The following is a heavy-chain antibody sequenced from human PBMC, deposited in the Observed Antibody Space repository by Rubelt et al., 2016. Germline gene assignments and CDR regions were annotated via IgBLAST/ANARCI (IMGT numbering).Heavy chain of an antibody. CDR2: VFYGGST. CDR1: GAPIGGYY. CDR3: AKLRRGCYGDIVYDY. V-gene: IGHV4-59*01. Sequence: QVQLQESGPGLVKPSETLSLTCTVSGAPIGGYYWTWIRQPPGKGLEWIGYVFYGGSTKYNSSLKSRVTLSVDTSTNRFSRKRNAETAGDTCVYYCAKLRRGCYGDIVYDYWCRGILVTVS. D-gene: IGHD4/OR15-4a*01. J-gene: IGHJ4*01.